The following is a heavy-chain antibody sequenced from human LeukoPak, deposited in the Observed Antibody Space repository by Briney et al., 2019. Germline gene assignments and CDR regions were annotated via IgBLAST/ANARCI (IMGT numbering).Heavy chain of an antibody. CDR3: AKDRSGSYKRTNYYYYRDV. Sequence: GGSLRLSCAASGFTFSSYAMSWVRQAPGKGLEWVSAISGSGGSTYYADSVKGRFTISRDNSKNTLYLQMNSLRAEDTAVYYCAKDRSGSYKRTNYYYYRDVWGKGTTVTVSS. D-gene: IGHD1-26*01. CDR1: GFTFSSYA. CDR2: ISGSGGST. J-gene: IGHJ6*03. V-gene: IGHV3-23*01.